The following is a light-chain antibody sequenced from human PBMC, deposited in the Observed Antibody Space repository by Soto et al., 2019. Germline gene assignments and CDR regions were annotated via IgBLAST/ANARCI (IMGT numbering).Light chain of an antibody. Sequence: EIVMTQSPVTLSVSPGERVTLSCRASQSVSRDVAWYQQVPGQAPSLLIYGTSARATGIPARFSGNGAGTEFALTITSLQSEDFGVYYCQQYNTWPRTFGQGTKVEIK. CDR3: QQYNTWPRT. CDR2: GTS. J-gene: IGKJ1*01. V-gene: IGKV3-15*01. CDR1: QSVSRD.